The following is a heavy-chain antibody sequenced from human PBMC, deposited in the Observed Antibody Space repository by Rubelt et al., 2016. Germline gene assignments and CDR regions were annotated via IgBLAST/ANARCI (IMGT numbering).Heavy chain of an antibody. D-gene: IGHD4-23*01. Sequence: QVQLQQWGAGLLKPSETLSLTCAVSGGSISSSSYYWGWIRQPPGKGLEWIGEINHSGSTNYNPSLKGRFTISVDTAKNQFSLKLSSGTAADTAVYYCARGGGYGGNSFFDYWGQGTLVTVSS. CDR3: ARGGGYGGNSFFDY. CDR2: INHSGST. J-gene: IGHJ4*02. CDR1: GGSISSSSYY. V-gene: IGHV4-34*01.